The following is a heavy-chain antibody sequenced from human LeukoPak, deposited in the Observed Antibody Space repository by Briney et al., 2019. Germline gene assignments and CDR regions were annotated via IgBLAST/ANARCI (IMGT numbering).Heavy chain of an antibody. J-gene: IGHJ4*02. D-gene: IGHD1-26*01. Sequence: PSETLSLTCAVSGGSISSSSYYWGWIRQPPGKGLEWIGSIYYSGSTYYNPSLKSRVTISVDTSKNQFSLKLSSVTAADTAVYYCARVIGGSYFGLEQNFDYWGQGTLVTVSS. CDR1: GGSISSSSYY. V-gene: IGHV4-39*07. CDR3: ARVIGGSYFGLEQNFDY. CDR2: IYYSGST.